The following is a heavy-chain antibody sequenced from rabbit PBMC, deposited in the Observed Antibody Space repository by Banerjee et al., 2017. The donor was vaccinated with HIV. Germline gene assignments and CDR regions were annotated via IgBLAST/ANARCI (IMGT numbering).Heavy chain of an antibody. J-gene: IGHJ6*01. CDR1: GFSFSSSYY. Sequence: QEQLEESGGGLVQPEGSLTLTCTASGFSFSSSYYMCWVRQAPGKGPEWIACIYNGDGSTYYASWAKGRFTISKPSSTAVTLQMTSLTAADTATYFCARAQYGGGTSYGYASYGMDLRGQGTLVTVS. CDR3: ARAQYGGGTSYGYASYGMDL. CDR2: IYNGDGST. V-gene: IGHV1S45*01. D-gene: IGHD6-1*01.